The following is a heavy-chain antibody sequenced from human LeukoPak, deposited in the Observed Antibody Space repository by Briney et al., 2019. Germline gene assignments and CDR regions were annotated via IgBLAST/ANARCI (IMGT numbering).Heavy chain of an antibody. V-gene: IGHV3-11*01. D-gene: IGHD3-10*01. CDR1: GFTFSDYY. CDR2: ISSSGSTI. CDR3: AKDISYYGSGSYSSYFDY. Sequence: PGGSLRLSCAASGFTFSDYYMSWIRQAPGKGLEWVSYISSSGSTIYYADSVKGRFTISRDNAKNSLYLQMNSLRAEDTALYYCAKDISYYGSGSYSSYFDYWGQGTLVTVSS. J-gene: IGHJ4*02.